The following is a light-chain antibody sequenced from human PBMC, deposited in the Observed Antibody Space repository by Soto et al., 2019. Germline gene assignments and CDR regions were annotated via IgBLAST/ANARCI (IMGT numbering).Light chain of an antibody. J-gene: IGLJ1*01. CDR3: SSYTSSSTYV. CDR2: DVS. V-gene: IGLV2-14*01. CDR1: SCDVGGYNY. Sequence: QSLVDPPAFVSGAPGQAVTISCTGNSCDVGGYNYVSWYQQHPGKAPKLMIYDVSNRPSGVSNRFSGSKSGNTASLTISGLQAEDEADYYCSSYTSSSTYVFGTGTKVTVL.